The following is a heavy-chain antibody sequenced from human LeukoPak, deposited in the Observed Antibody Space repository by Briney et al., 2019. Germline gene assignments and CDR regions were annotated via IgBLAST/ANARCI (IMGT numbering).Heavy chain of an antibody. V-gene: IGHV3-21*01. CDR1: GFTFSSYA. Sequence: GGSLRLSCAASGFTFSSYAMSWVRQAPGKGLEWVSSISSSSSYIYYADSVKGRFTISRDNAKNSLYLQMNSLRAEDTAVYYCARVWEQQLSDNYFDYWGQGTLVTVSS. D-gene: IGHD6-13*01. CDR2: ISSSSSYI. J-gene: IGHJ4*02. CDR3: ARVWEQQLSDNYFDY.